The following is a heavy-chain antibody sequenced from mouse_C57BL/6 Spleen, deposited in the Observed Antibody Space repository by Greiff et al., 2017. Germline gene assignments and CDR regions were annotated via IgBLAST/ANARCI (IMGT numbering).Heavy chain of an antibody. CDR1: GFTFTDYY. V-gene: IGHV7-3*01. CDR2: IRNKANGYTT. CDR3: ARYIPLLSIFDY. Sequence: EVMLVESGGGLVQPGGSLSLSCAASGFTFTDYYMSWVRQPPGKALEWLGFIRNKANGYTTEYSASVKGRFTISRDNSQSILYLQMNALRAEDSATYYCARYIPLLSIFDYWGQGTTLTVSS. J-gene: IGHJ2*01. D-gene: IGHD6-1*01.